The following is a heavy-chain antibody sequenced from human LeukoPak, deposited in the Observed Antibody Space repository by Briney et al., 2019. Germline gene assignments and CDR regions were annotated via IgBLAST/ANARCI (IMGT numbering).Heavy chain of an antibody. Sequence: SVKVSCKASGGTFSSYAISWVRQAPGQGLEWMGGIIPIFGTANYAQKFQGRVTTTADESTSTDYMEQSRLRYADTAVYYSAREYDFWSGYPHDAFDIWGQGTMVTVSS. V-gene: IGHV1-69*01. J-gene: IGHJ3*02. CDR3: AREYDFWSGYPHDAFDI. CDR1: GGTFSSYA. D-gene: IGHD3-3*01. CDR2: IIPIFGTA.